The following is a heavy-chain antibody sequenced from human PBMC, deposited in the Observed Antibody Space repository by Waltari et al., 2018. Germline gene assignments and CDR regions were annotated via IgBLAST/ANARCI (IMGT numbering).Heavy chain of an antibody. J-gene: IGHJ4*02. Sequence: QLQLQESGPGLVKPSETLSLTCTVSGGSISSSSYYWGWIRQPPGKGLEWIGSIYYSGSTYYNPSLKSRVTISVDTSKNQFSLKLSSVTAADTAVYYCARHDRTNIVGATDFDYWGQGTLVTVSS. D-gene: IGHD1-26*01. CDR3: ARHDRTNIVGATDFDY. V-gene: IGHV4-39*01. CDR2: IYYSGST. CDR1: GGSISSSSYY.